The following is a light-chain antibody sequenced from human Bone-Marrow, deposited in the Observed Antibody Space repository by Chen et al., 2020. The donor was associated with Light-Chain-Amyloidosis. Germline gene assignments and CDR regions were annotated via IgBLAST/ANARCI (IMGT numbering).Light chain of an antibody. CDR3: CSYAGSHLWV. CDR1: SSDVGSFDL. Sequence: QSALTQPASVSGSPGQSITISCTGTSSDVGSFDLVSWYQQHPGKAPKLMIYEVTKRPSGISNRFSGSKSGNTASLTISGLQAEDEADYYCCSYAGSHLWVFGGGTKLTVL. J-gene: IGLJ3*02. V-gene: IGLV2-23*02. CDR2: EVT.